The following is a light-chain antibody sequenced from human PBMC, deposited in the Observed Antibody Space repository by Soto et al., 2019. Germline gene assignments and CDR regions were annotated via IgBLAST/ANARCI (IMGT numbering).Light chain of an antibody. J-gene: IGLJ1*01. Sequence: QSVLTQPPSGSGSPGQSVTISCTGTSSDVGSYNRVSWYQQSPGTAPKLMIYGVTNRPSGVPDRFSGSKSGNTASLTISGLQAEDEADYYCSSYTSSSTYVFGTGTKVTVL. CDR3: SSYTSSSTYV. CDR1: SSDVGSYNR. V-gene: IGLV2-18*02. CDR2: GVT.